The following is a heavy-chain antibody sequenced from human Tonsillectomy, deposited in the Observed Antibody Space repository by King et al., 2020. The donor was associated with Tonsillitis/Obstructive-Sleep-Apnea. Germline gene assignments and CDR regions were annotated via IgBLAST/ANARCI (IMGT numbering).Heavy chain of an antibody. V-gene: IGHV1-2*06. D-gene: IGHD4-11*01. Sequence: QLVQSGAEVKKFGASVKVSCKASGYTFTGYYIHWVRQAPGQELEWRGRSNPNSGGTNIPNKFQGRVTMTRDTSISTAYMELSRLRSDDTAVYYCARALMTTVINNCFDPWGQGTLVTVSS. CDR2: SNPNSGGT. CDR3: ARALMTTVINNCFDP. J-gene: IGHJ5*02. CDR1: GYTFTGYY.